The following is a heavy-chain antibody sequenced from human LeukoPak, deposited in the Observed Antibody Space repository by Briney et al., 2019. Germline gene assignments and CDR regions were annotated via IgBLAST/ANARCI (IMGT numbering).Heavy chain of an antibody. CDR2: ISPDGNKE. J-gene: IGHJ4*02. Sequence: PGRSLRLSCAASGFTFNIFGIHWVRQASGKGLEWVAAISPDGNKEYYTESVKGRFTVSRDNSKNMIYLQMNSLRGEDSAVYYCAKVNNYDDYWGQGTLVTVSS. D-gene: IGHD1/OR15-1a*01. CDR1: GFTFNIFG. CDR3: AKVNNYDDY. V-gene: IGHV3-30*18.